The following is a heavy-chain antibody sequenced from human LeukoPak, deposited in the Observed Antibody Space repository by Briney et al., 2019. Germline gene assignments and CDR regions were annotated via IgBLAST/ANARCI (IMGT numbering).Heavy chain of an antibody. D-gene: IGHD4-17*01. CDR3: AKTADTVTSGGMDV. CDR1: GFTFSSYA. CDR2: ISGSGDST. J-gene: IGHJ6*02. Sequence: GGSLRLSCAASGFTFSSYAMSWVRQAPGKGLEWVSGISGSGDSTYYADSVKGRFTISRDNSKNTLYLQMNSLRAEDTAVYYCAKTADTVTSGGMDVWGQGTTVTVSS. V-gene: IGHV3-23*01.